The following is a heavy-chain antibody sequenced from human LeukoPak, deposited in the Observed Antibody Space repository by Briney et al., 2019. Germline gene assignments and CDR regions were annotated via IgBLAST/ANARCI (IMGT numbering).Heavy chain of an antibody. CDR3: ARDYSGWYVFDY. J-gene: IGHJ4*02. D-gene: IGHD6-19*01. V-gene: IGHV3-30-3*01. CDR1: GFTFRSHA. CDR2: ISWDGNIQ. Sequence: GGPLRLSCAASGFTFRSHAIHWVRQAPGKGLEWVAFISWDGNIQYYAESVKGRFTLSRDNSKNTVYLQMNSLRFEDTAVYHCARDYSGWYVFDYWGQGTLVAVSP.